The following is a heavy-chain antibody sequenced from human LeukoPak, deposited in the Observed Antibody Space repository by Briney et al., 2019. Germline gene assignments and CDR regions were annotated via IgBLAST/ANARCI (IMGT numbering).Heavy chain of an antibody. Sequence: ASVKVSCKAFGYTFTSYHMHWVRQAPGQGLEWMGIINPSGAGTSYAQKFQGRVTMTRDTSTSTVYMELSSLRSEDTAVYYCAREGSSSSLAHWGQGTLVTVSS. D-gene: IGHD6-6*01. J-gene: IGHJ4*02. CDR1: GYTFTSYH. CDR3: AREGSSSSLAH. CDR2: INPSGAGT. V-gene: IGHV1-46*01.